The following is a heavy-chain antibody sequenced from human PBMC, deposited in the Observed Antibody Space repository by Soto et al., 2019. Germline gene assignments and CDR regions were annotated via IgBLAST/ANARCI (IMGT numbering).Heavy chain of an antibody. J-gene: IGHJ5*02. CDR2: INPSSGGT. Sequence: GASVKVSCKASGYTFTGYYMHWVRQAPGQGLEWMGWINPSSGGTNYAQKFQGRVTMTRDTSISTAYMELSRLRSDDTAVYYCARDGDSSGWYVGWFDPWGQGTLVTVSS. V-gene: IGHV1-2*02. D-gene: IGHD6-19*01. CDR3: ARDGDSSGWYVGWFDP. CDR1: GYTFTGYY.